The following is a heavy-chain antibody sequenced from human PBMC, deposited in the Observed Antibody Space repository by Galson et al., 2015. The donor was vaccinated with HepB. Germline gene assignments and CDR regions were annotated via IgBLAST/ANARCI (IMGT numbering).Heavy chain of an antibody. CDR1: GFTFSSYS. D-gene: IGHD3-22*01. CDR2: ISSSSSYI. V-gene: IGHV3-21*01. Sequence: SLRLSCAASGFTFSSYSMNWVRQAPGKGLEWVSSISSSSSYIYYADSAKGRFTISRDNAKNSLYLQMNSLRAEDTAVYYCAGAEGGYFDYYYYYMDVWGKGTTVTVSS. CDR3: AGAEGGYFDYYYYYMDV. J-gene: IGHJ6*03.